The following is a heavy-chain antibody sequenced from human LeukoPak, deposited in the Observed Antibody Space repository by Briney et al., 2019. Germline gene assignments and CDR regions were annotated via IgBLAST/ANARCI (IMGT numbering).Heavy chain of an antibody. D-gene: IGHD3-22*01. CDR3: ARAAYYYDSSGSHWFDP. V-gene: IGHV1-46*01. J-gene: IGHJ5*02. CDR1: GYTFTSYY. Sequence: ASVKVSCKASGYTFTSYYMHWVRQAPGQGLEWMGIINPSGGSTSYAQKFQGRVTMTRDTSTSTVYMELSSLRSEDTAVYYCARAAYYYDSSGSHWFDPWGQGTLVTVSS. CDR2: INPSGGST.